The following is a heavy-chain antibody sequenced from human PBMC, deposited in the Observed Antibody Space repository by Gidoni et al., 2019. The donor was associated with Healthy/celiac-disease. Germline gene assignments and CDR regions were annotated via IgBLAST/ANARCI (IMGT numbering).Heavy chain of an antibody. CDR2: IYTSGST. J-gene: IGHJ6*02. CDR3: ASGLRDYYYYGMDV. Sequence: QVQLQESGPGLVKPSETLSLTCPVPGCSISSYYWSWIRQPAGKGLEWIGRIYTSGSTNYNPSLKSRVTMSVDTSKNQFSLKLSSVTAADTAVYYCASGLRDYYYYGMDVWGQGTTVTVSS. D-gene: IGHD4-17*01. CDR1: GCSISSYY. V-gene: IGHV4-4*07.